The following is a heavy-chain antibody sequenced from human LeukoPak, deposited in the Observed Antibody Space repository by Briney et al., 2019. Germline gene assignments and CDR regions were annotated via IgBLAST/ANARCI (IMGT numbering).Heavy chain of an antibody. CDR1: GFTFSSYW. CDR3: ARESHQWLIHVDS. J-gene: IGHJ4*02. D-gene: IGHD6-19*01. CDR2: ISDGGSTT. V-gene: IGHV3-74*01. Sequence: GGSLRLSCAASGFTFSSYWMHWVRQAPGKGLVWVSRISDGGSTTTYADSVKGRFIISRDSAKNTLYLQMNGLRAEDTAVYFCARESHQWLIHVDSWGQGTLVCVSS.